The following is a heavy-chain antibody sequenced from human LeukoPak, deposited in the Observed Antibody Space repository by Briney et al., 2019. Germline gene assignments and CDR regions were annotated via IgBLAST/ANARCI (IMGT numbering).Heavy chain of an antibody. CDR3: ARVVPAAHYYFDY. J-gene: IGHJ4*02. CDR1: GGSFSGYY. Sequence: SETLSLTCAVYGGSFSGYYWSWIRQPPGKGLEWIGEINHSGSTNYNPSLKSRVTISVDTSKNQFSLKLSSVTAADTAVYYCARVVPAAHYYFDYWGQGTLVTVSS. V-gene: IGHV4-34*01. D-gene: IGHD2-2*01. CDR2: INHSGST.